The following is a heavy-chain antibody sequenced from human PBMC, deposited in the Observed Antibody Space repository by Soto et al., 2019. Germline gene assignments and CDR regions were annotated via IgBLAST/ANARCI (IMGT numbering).Heavy chain of an antibody. CDR3: ARYCAGNACYSRHYYAMDV. D-gene: IGHD2-21*02. Sequence: QVQLVQSAGEVKKPGASAIVSCQASGYTFRNYIIAWLRQAPGQGLEWMGWISPYNGNTNYARQFLSTVTLTTDTSTSAAYLELSNLGSDDAATYYCARYCAGNACYSRHYYAMDVWGQGTTVSVSS. V-gene: IGHV1-18*01. J-gene: IGHJ6*02. CDR2: ISPYNGNT. CDR1: GYTFRNYI.